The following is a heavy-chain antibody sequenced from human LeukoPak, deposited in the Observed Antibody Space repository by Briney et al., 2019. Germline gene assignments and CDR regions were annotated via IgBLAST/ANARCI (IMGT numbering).Heavy chain of an antibody. CDR2: IYHSGST. D-gene: IGHD1-26*01. J-gene: IGHJ4*02. V-gene: IGHV4-38-2*02. Sequence: PSETLSLTCTVSGYSISSGYYWGWIRQPPGKGLEWIGSIYHSGSTYYNPSLKSRVTISVDTSKNQFSLKLSSVTAADTAVYYCARSTAARIVGAPFDYWGQGTLVTVSS. CDR3: ARSTAARIVGAPFDY. CDR1: GYSISSGYY.